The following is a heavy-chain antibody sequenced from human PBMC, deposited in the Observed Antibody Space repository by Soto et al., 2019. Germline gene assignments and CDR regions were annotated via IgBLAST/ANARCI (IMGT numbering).Heavy chain of an antibody. V-gene: IGHV4-34*01. Sequence: QVQLQQWGAGLLKPSETLSLTCAVYGGSFSGYYWSWIRQPPGKGLEWIGEINHSGSTNYNPSLKSRVTISVDTSKNQFSLKLSSVTAADTAVYYCARGSGDFWSGYYRYYYYGMDVWGQGTTVTVSS. CDR1: GGSFSGYY. CDR2: INHSGST. D-gene: IGHD3-3*01. CDR3: ARGSGDFWSGYYRYYYYGMDV. J-gene: IGHJ6*02.